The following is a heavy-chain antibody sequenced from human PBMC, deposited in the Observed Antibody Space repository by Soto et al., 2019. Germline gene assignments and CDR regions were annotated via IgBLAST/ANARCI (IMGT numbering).Heavy chain of an antibody. CDR2: ISYDGSNK. CDR3: ARDKQWLAGYYYYGMDV. J-gene: IGHJ6*02. Sequence: WVAVISYDGSNKYYADSVKGRFTISRDNSKNTLYLQMNSLRAEDTAVYYCARDKQWLAGYYYYGMDVWGQGTTVTVSS. V-gene: IGHV3-30-3*01. D-gene: IGHD6-19*01.